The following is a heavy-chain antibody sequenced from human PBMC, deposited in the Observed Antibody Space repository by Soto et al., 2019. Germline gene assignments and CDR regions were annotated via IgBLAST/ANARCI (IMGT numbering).Heavy chain of an antibody. CDR3: ARRMSYGRYDAFDI. D-gene: IGHD5-18*01. V-gene: IGHV4-30-2*01. CDR2: IYHSGST. CDR1: GGSISSGGYS. J-gene: IGHJ3*02. Sequence: SETLSLTCAVSGGSISSGGYSWSWIRQPPGKGLEWIGYIYHSGSTYYNPSLKSRVTISVDRSKNQFSLKLSSVTAADTAVYYCARRMSYGRYDAFDIWGQGTMVTVSS.